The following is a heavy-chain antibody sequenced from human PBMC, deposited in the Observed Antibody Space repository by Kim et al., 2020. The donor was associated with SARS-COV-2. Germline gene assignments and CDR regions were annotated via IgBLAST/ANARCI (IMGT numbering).Heavy chain of an antibody. V-gene: IGHV3-30*04. D-gene: IGHD2-21*01. Sequence: GGSLRLSCAASGFTFSSYAMHWVRQAPGKGLEWVAVISYDGSNKYYADSVKGRFTISRDNSKNTLYLQMNSLRAEDTAVYYCARAPGDSLDVWGQGTTVTVSS. CDR3: ARAPGDSLDV. J-gene: IGHJ6*02. CDR2: ISYDGSNK. CDR1: GFTFSSYA.